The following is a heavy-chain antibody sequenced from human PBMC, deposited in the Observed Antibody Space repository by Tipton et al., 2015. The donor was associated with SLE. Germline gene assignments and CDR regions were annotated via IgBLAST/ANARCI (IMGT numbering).Heavy chain of an antibody. D-gene: IGHD3-3*02. J-gene: IGHJ3*02. CDR3: ARDWGWLKHFGM. CDR1: GFTFRGYW. Sequence: GSLRLSCEASGFTFRGYWLTWVRQGPGKGLEGVSAISGSGDRTYYIDYVKGRFTISRDNTKNSLYLQRNSLRAEDTAVYYCARDWGWLKHFGMWGPGTMVTVSS. CDR2: ISGSGDRT. V-gene: IGHV3-23*01.